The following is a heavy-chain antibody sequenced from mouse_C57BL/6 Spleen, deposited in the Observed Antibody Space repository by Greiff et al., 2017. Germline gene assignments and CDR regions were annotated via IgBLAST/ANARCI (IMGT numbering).Heavy chain of an antibody. V-gene: IGHV1-42*01. CDR1: GYSFTGYY. J-gene: IGHJ2*01. CDR3: ARGNYGSLFDY. CDR2: INPSTGGT. Sequence: EVQLQQSGPELVKPGASVKISCKASGYSFTGYYMNWVKQSPEKSLEWIGEINPSTGGTTYNQKFKAKATLTVDKSSSTAYMQLKSLTSEDSAVYYCARGNYGSLFDYWGQGTTLTVSS. D-gene: IGHD1-1*01.